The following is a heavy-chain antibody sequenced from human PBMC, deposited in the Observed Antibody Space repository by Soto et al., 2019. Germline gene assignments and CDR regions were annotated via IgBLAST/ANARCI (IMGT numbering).Heavy chain of an antibody. CDR2: IIPIFGTA. V-gene: IGHV1-69*13. CDR3: ARGLAAASAIKYYYYYYGMDV. D-gene: IGHD6-13*01. J-gene: IGHJ6*02. Sequence: SVKVSCKASGGTFSSYAISWVPQAPGQGLEWMGGIIPIFGTANYAQKFQGRVTITADESTSTAYMELSSLRSEDTAVYYCARGLAAASAIKYYYYYYGMDVWGXGTTVNVSS. CDR1: GGTFSSYA.